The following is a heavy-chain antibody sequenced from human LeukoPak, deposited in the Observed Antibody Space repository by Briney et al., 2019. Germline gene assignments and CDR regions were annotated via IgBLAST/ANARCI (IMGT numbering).Heavy chain of an antibody. Sequence: PGGSPRLSCAASGFTFSSYGMHWVRQAPGKGLEWVAFIRYDGSNKYYADSVKGRFTISRDNSKNTLYLQMNSLRAEDTAVYYCAKDRSRIAAAGTPFDYWGQGTLVTVSS. CDR2: IRYDGSNK. D-gene: IGHD6-13*01. CDR1: GFTFSSYG. V-gene: IGHV3-30*02. J-gene: IGHJ4*02. CDR3: AKDRSRIAAAGTPFDY.